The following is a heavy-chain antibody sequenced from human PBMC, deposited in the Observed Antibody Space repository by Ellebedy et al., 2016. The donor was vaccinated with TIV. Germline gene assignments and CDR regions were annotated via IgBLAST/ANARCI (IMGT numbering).Heavy chain of an antibody. CDR2: IFSDGST. D-gene: IGHD1-7*01. J-gene: IGHJ4*02. CDR1: GFSVSNNY. V-gene: IGHV3-53*01. CDR3: ATTKNYCFDS. Sequence: GESLKISXAVSGFSVSNNYMTWVRQAPGRGLEWVAVIFSDGSTYYADSLKGRFTISRDNSKNTLYLQLNSLRAEDTAVYYCATTKNYCFDSWGQGALVTVSS.